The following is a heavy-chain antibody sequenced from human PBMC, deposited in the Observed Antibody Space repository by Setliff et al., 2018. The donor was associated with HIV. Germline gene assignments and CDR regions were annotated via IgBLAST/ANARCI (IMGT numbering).Heavy chain of an antibody. CDR3: AKRAVQDGTVTSSNWFES. D-gene: IGHD1-7*01. CDR1: GGSISSYY. V-gene: IGHV4-4*09. Sequence: PSETLSLTCTVSGGSISSYYWSWIRQPPGKGLEWIGYIYTSGSVNYNPSLNSRVTISVDTSKNQFSLKVNSVTAADTAVYYCAKRAVQDGTVTSSNWFESWGQGTLVTVSS. CDR2: IYTSGSV. J-gene: IGHJ5*01.